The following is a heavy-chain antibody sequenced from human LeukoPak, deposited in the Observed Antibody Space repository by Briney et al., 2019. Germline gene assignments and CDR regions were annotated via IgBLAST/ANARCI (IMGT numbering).Heavy chain of an antibody. V-gene: IGHV3-48*03. CDR2: ISSSGTTI. CDR3: ARAFADYYDSSGGPVDY. CDR1: GFTFSSYD. D-gene: IGHD3-22*01. Sequence: RGSVRLSCAASGFTFSSYDMNWVRQAPGKGLEWVSDISSSGTTIYYADSVKGRFTISRDNAQNSLYLQMNSLRAEDTAVYYCARAFADYYDSSGGPVDYWGQGTLVAVAS. J-gene: IGHJ4*02.